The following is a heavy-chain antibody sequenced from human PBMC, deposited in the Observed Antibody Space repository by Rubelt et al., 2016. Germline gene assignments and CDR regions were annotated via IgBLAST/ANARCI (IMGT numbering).Heavy chain of an antibody. V-gene: IGHV1-69*04. CDR1: GGTFSSYA. Sequence: QVQLVQSGAEVKKPGSSVKVSCKASGGTFSSYAISWVRQAPGQGLEWMGRIIPILGIANYARKFQGRVTMTADKSTSTAYMERSSLRAEDTAVYYCAREGIAAAGTGSWGQGTLVTVSS. CDR3: AREGIAAAGTGS. CDR2: IIPILGIA. D-gene: IGHD6-13*01. J-gene: IGHJ5*02.